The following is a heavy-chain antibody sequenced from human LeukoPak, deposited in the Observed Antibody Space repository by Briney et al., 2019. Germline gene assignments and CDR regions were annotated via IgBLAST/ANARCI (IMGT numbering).Heavy chain of an antibody. CDR2: IYYSGST. CDR1: GGSISSSSYY. V-gene: IGHV4-39*01. CDR3: ARHPYYYYMDV. J-gene: IGHJ6*03. Sequence: PSETLSLTCTVSGGSISSSSYYWGWIRQPPGKGLEWIGGIYYSGSTYYNPSLKSRVTISVDTSKNQFSLKLSSVTAADTAVYYCARHPYYYYMDVWGKGTTVTVSS.